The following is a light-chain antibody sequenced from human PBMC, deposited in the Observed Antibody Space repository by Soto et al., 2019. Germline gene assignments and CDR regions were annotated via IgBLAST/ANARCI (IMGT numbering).Light chain of an antibody. CDR1: SSDVGGFNY. CDR3: NSYTSSSTYV. Sequence: QSVLTQPASVSGSPGQSLTISCTGTSSDVGGFNYVSWYQQHPGKAPKLMIYDVTNRPSGVSYRFSGSKSGNTASLTISGLQAEDEADYYRNSYTSSSTYVFGTGTKVTVL. CDR2: DVT. J-gene: IGLJ1*01. V-gene: IGLV2-14*03.